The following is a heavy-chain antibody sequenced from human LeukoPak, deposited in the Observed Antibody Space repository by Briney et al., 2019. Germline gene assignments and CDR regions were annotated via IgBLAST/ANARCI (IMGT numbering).Heavy chain of an antibody. D-gene: IGHD2-15*01. J-gene: IGHJ3*02. V-gene: IGHV3-20*04. CDR1: GFTFDDYG. Sequence: GGSLRLSCAASGFTFDDYGMSWVRQAPGKGREWVSGINWNGGSTGYADSVKGRFTISRDNAKNSLYLQMNRLRAEDTALYYCARKGILRDAFDIWGQGTMVTVSS. CDR2: INWNGGST. CDR3: ARKGILRDAFDI.